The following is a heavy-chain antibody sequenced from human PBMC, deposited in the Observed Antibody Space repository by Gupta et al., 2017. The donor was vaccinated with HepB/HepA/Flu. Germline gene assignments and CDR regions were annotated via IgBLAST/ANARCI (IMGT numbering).Heavy chain of an antibody. CDR3: ARDRAYGIDV. J-gene: IGHJ6*02. Sequence: QVQLVESGGAVVQPGRSLRLPCAASGFTFTNYGFHWVRQAPGEGLEWLAVVWYDGTVKFYADSVKGRFDISRDNSENTLYLQMNSLTAEDTAMYFCARDRAYGIDVWGQGTTVTVSS. CDR1: GFTFTNYG. V-gene: IGHV3-33*01. CDR2: VWYDGTVK.